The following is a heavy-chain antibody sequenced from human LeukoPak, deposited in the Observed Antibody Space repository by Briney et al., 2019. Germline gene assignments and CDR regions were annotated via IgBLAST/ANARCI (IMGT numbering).Heavy chain of an antibody. CDR1: GFTISNSW. V-gene: IGHV3-52*01. CDR2: IMCDGSEN. CDR3: VRGVGSSTSCYVRAFDT. Sequence: QPGGSLRLSCAASGFTISNSWKHWGCRAPERGLQWGADIMCDGSENCYVESVKGRLTISRDNAKNSLYLKVNSLRAEDMTVYYCVRGVGSSTSCYVRAFDTWGQGTMVTVSS. D-gene: IGHD2-2*01. J-gene: IGHJ3*02.